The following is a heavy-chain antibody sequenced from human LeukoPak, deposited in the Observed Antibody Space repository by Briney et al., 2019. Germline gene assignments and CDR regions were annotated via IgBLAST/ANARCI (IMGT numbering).Heavy chain of an antibody. D-gene: IGHD3-22*01. CDR2: VKQDGSEK. Sequence: GGSLRLSCAASGFTFSSYWMSWVRQAPGKGLEWVANVKQDGSEKYYVDSVKGRFTISRDNAKNSLYLQMNSLRAEDTAVYYCARRARYYDSSGYTPWGQGALVTVSS. V-gene: IGHV3-7*01. J-gene: IGHJ4*02. CDR3: ARRARYYDSSGYTP. CDR1: GFTFSSYW.